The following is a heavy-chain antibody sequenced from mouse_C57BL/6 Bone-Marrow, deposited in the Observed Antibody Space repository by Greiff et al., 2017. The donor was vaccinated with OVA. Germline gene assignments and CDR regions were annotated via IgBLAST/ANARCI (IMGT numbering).Heavy chain of an antibody. V-gene: IGHV1-19*01. CDR3: ARLGGSSYGWYFDV. D-gene: IGHD1-1*01. J-gene: IGHJ1*03. CDR1: GYTFTDYY. Sequence: EVQLQQSGPVLVKPGASVKMSCKASGYTFTDYYMNWVKQSHGKSLEWIGVINPYNGGTSYNQKFKGKATLTVDKSSSTAYMELNSLTSEDSAVYYCARLGGSSYGWYFDVWGTGTTVTVSS. CDR2: INPYNGGT.